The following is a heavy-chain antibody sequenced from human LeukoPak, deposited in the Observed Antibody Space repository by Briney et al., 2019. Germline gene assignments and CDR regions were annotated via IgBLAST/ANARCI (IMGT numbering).Heavy chain of an antibody. CDR3: ARQWKDFDF. Sequence: GESLKISCQGSGYSFTTYWIAWVRQMPGKGLEWMGIIYPGDSDTKYSPSFQGQVTISADKSINTAYLQWSSLKASDTAMYYCARQWKDFDFWGQGTLVTVSS. CDR1: GYSFTTYW. J-gene: IGHJ4*02. V-gene: IGHV5-51*01. CDR2: IYPGDSDT. D-gene: IGHD1-1*01.